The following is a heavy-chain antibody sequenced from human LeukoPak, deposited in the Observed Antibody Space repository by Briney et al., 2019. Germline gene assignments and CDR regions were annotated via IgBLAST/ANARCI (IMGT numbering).Heavy chain of an antibody. V-gene: IGHV3-30-3*01. CDR1: GFTFSNYA. Sequence: GKSLRLSCAASGFTFSNYAMHWVRQAPGKGLEWVAATSHDEGNKYYADSVKGRFTISRDNSRNTLYLEVNSLRTDDTAVYYCARGPGLAMGKGYFDYCGQETLVTVSS. D-gene: IGHD5-18*01. J-gene: IGHJ4*02. CDR2: TSHDEGNK. CDR3: ARGPGLAMGKGYFDY.